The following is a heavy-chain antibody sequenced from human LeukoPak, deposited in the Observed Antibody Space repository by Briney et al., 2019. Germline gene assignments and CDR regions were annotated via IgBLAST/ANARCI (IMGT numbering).Heavy chain of an antibody. Sequence: GGSLRLSCAASGFTVSSNYMNWVRQAPGKGLGWVSVIYGGSVTYYADSVKGRFSISRDNSKNTVYLQMNSLRAEDTAVYYCARDPVSTSWYLNWGQGTLVTVSS. CDR3: ARDPVSTSWYLN. J-gene: IGHJ4*02. V-gene: IGHV3-66*01. D-gene: IGHD6-13*01. CDR2: IYGGSVT. CDR1: GFTVSSNY.